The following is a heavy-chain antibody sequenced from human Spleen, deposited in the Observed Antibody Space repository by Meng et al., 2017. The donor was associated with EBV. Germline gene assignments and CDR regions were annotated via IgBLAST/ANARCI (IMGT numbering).Heavy chain of an antibody. CDR2: ISFDGSQK. J-gene: IGHJ3*02. Sequence: VQVGGAGGGVGTPGRSLRPSCAASGFTFSRNGMHWVRQAPGKGPEYVAVISFDGSQKYYSDSVKGRFTISRDNSRNTLYLDLNSLRPEDTAVYYCVKDFRDRAFDIWGQGTMVTVSS. CDR3: VKDFRDRAFDI. CDR1: GFTFSRNG. V-gene: IGHV3-30*18.